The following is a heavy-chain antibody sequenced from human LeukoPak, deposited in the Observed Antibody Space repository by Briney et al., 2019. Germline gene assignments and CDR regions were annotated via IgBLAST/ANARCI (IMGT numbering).Heavy chain of an antibody. V-gene: IGHV3-73*01. J-gene: IGHJ4*02. Sequence: GGSLRLSCAASGFTFSGSAMHWVRQASGKGLEWVGRIRSKANSYATAYDASVKGRFTISRDDSKNTAYLQMNSLKTEDTAVYYCTRRYDILTGPPDYWGQGTLVTVSS. CDR1: GFTFSGSA. CDR3: TRRYDILTGPPDY. D-gene: IGHD3-9*01. CDR2: IRSKANSYAT.